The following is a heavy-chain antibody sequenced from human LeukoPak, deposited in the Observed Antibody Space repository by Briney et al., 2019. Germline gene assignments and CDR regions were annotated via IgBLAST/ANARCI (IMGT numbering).Heavy chain of an antibody. V-gene: IGHV3-23*01. J-gene: IGHJ3*01. D-gene: IGHD5-24*01. CDR1: GFSFRRYA. Sequence: GGSLRLSCAASGFSFRRYAMNWVRQAPGRGLEWVAVISGPGPSTVYADSVKGRFTISRDNAKNTLFLQLDSLRVEDTAIYYCAKEEMPHAFDLWGQGTMVTVSS. CDR3: AKEEMPHAFDL. CDR2: ISGPGPST.